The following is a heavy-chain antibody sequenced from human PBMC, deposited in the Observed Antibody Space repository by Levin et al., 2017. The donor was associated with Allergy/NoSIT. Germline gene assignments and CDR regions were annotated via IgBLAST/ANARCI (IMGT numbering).Heavy chain of an antibody. D-gene: IGHD3-3*01. CDR1: GGSISSSYYY. Sequence: SQTLSLTCTASGGSISSSYYYWGWIRQSPGKGLEWIGSIYYSGSTYYNPSLNSRVTIYIDTSKNQFSLRLTSVTAADPGVYFCARLDALKIPGVPPSRNHGMDVWGQGTTVTVSS. V-gene: IGHV4-39*01. J-gene: IGHJ6*02. CDR3: ARLDALKIPGVPPSRNHGMDV. CDR2: IYYSGST.